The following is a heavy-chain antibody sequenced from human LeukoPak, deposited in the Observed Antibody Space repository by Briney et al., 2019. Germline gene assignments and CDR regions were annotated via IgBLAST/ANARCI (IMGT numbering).Heavy chain of an antibody. Sequence: GXSLRLSCAASGFTFSSYEMNWVRQAPGKGLEWVSYISGNGRSIHYADSVKGRFTISRDNTKNSLDLQMNSLRAEDTAVYYCARRGVTRALDLWGQGTMVSVSS. J-gene: IGHJ3*01. CDR3: ARRGVTRALDL. CDR1: GFTFSSYE. V-gene: IGHV3-48*03. CDR2: ISGNGRSI. D-gene: IGHD3-10*01.